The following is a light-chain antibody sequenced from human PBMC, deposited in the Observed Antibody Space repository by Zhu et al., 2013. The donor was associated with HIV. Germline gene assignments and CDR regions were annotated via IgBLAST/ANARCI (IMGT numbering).Light chain of an antibody. CDR3: SAHTSSNTPHVV. CDR1: SSDVGGYNY. CDR2: EVS. Sequence: QSALTQPPSASGSPGQSVTISCTGTSSDVGGYNYVPWYQQHPGKAPKLLIYEVSGRPSGVPDRFSGSKSGNMASLTVSGLQAEDEGDYYCSAHTSSNTPHVVFGGGTKLTVL. J-gene: IGLJ2*01. V-gene: IGLV2-8*01.